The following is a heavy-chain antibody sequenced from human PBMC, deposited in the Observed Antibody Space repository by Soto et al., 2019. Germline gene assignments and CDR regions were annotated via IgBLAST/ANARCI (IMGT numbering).Heavy chain of an antibody. CDR3: ARDLGYCNSSGCFRNWFDP. V-gene: IGHV1-18*01. CDR2: VSTYDDKT. J-gene: IGHJ5*02. D-gene: IGHD2-15*01. Sequence: QVQLVQSGAEVKTPGASVKVSCRASGYSFRTHGISWVRQAPGQGLKRMGWVSTYDDKTNFPQKFQGRITMTTDTSTSTAYMELRSLRSDDTAVYFCARDLGYCNSSGCFRNWFDPWGQGTLVTVSS. CDR1: GYSFRTHG.